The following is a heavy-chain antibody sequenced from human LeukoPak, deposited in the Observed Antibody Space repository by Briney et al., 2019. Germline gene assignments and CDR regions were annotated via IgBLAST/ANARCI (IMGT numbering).Heavy chain of an antibody. J-gene: IGHJ4*02. D-gene: IGHD3-9*01. CDR3: ASYYDILTGLDY. CDR1: GGSISSSSYY. V-gene: IGHV4-39*01. Sequence: PSETLSLTCTVSGGSISSSSYYWGWIRQPPGKGLEWIGSIYYSGSTYYNPSLKSRVTISVDTSKNQFSLKLSSVTAADTAVYYCASYYDILTGLDYWGQGTLVTVSS. CDR2: IYYSGST.